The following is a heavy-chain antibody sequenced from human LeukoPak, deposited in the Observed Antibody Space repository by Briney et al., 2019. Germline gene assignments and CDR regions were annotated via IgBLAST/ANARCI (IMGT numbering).Heavy chain of an antibody. V-gene: IGHV3-21*01. D-gene: IGHD3-22*01. Sequence: PGGSLRLSCAASGFTFSSYSMNWVRQAPGKGLEWVSSISSSSSYIYYADSVKGRFTISRDNAKNSLYLQMNSLRAEDTAVYYCARARGIVLVTSFSYWGQGTLVTVSS. CDR1: GFTFSSYS. J-gene: IGHJ4*02. CDR2: ISSSSSYI. CDR3: ARARGIVLVTSFSY.